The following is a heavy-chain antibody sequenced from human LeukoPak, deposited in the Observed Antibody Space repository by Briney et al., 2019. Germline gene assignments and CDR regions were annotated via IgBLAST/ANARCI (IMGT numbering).Heavy chain of an antibody. V-gene: IGHV3-15*01. J-gene: IGHJ4*02. CDR3: TTGYCSGGSCYVPFDY. Sequence: GGSLRLSCAASGFTFSNAWMSWVRQAPGKGWEWVGRIKSKTDGGTTDYAARVKGRFTISRDDSKNTLYLQMNSLKTEDTAVYYCTTGYCSGGSCYVPFDYWGQGTLVTVSS. CDR1: GFTFSNAW. CDR2: IKSKTDGGTT. D-gene: IGHD2-15*01.